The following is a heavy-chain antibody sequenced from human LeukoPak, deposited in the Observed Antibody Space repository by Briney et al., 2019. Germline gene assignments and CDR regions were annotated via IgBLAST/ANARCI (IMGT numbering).Heavy chain of an antibody. D-gene: IGHD3-3*01. CDR1: GFTFSSYD. CDR2: IGTAGDT. V-gene: IGHV3-13*01. Sequence: PGGSLRLSCAASGFTFSSYDMHWVRQATGKGLEWVSAIGTAGDTYYPGSVKGRFTISRENAKNSLYLQMNSLRAEGTAVYYCARALRERYDFWIPDYYYYGMDVWGQGTTVTVSS. CDR3: ARALRERYDFWIPDYYYYGMDV. J-gene: IGHJ6*02.